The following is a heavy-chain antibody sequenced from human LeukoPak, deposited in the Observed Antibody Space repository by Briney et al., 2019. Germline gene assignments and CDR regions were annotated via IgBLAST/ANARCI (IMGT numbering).Heavy chain of an antibody. V-gene: IGHV3-48*03. Sequence: PGGSLRLSCAASGFTFSNYEMHWVRQAPGKGLEWVSYISRSGDTIYYPDALKGRFTISRDNAKNSLYLQMHSLRAEDTAVYYCVRDNGGTSPFDYWGQGTLVTVSS. D-gene: IGHD4-23*01. CDR3: VRDNGGTSPFDY. CDR2: ISRSGDTI. CDR1: GFTFSNYE. J-gene: IGHJ4*02.